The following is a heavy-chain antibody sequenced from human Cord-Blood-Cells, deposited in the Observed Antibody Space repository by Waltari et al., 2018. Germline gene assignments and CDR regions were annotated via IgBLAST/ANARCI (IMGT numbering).Heavy chain of an antibody. CDR1: GFTFDDYT. V-gene: IGHV3-43*01. J-gene: IGHJ4*02. Sequence: EVQLVESGGVVVQPGGSLRLSCAASGFTFDDYTMHWVRQAPGKGLEWVSLISWDGGSTYYADSVKGRFTISRDNSKNSLYLQMNSLGTEDTALYYCAKDKGGSSSWFDYWGQGTLVTVSS. CDR2: ISWDGGST. CDR3: AKDKGGSSSWFDY. D-gene: IGHD6-13*01.